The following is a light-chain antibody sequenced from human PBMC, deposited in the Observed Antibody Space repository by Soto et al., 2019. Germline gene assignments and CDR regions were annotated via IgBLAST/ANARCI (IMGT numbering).Light chain of an antibody. CDR1: QTISSSY. J-gene: IGKJ1*01. CDR3: QQYGSWT. V-gene: IGKV3-20*01. Sequence: EIVLTQSPGTLSVSPGERATLSCRASQTISSSYLAWYRQKPGQAPSLLIYGTSSRATGIPDRFSGSASGTDFTLTISRLEPEDSAIYYCQQYGSWTFGQGTKVEIK. CDR2: GTS.